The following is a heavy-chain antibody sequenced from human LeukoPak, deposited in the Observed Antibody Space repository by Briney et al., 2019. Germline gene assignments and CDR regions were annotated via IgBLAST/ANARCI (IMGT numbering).Heavy chain of an antibody. CDR1: GGSFSGYY. V-gene: IGHV4-34*01. D-gene: IGHD3-16*01. CDR3: ARHAYLGQSYGVDV. J-gene: IGHJ6*02. Sequence: PSETLSLTCAVYGGSFSGYYWSWIRQPPGKGLEWIGEINHSGSTNYNPSLKSRVTISVDTSKNQFSLKLSSVTAPDTAVYYCARHAYLGQSYGVDVWGQGTTVTVSS. CDR2: INHSGST.